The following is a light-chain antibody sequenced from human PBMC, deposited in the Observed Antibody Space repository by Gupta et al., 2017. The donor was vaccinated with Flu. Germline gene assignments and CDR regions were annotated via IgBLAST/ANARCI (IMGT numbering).Light chain of an antibody. V-gene: IGKV2-29*03. Sequence: SVTVGQPASISCTSSQSLPFNDGKTYLYRYLQRPGQPPQHLIYEVSTRFDGVSDRFTGSGPDTDFTLTSSRAEAEDAGNYYGRHDRRLSTLGQGTRMEI. J-gene: IGKJ2*01. CDR2: EVS. CDR3: RHDRRLST. CDR1: QSLPFNDGKTY.